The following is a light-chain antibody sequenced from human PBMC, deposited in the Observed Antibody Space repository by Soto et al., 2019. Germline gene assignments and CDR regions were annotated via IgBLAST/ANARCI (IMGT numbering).Light chain of an antibody. V-gene: IGKV3-11*01. J-gene: IGKJ4*01. Sequence: EIVLTQSPATLSLAPGERATLSCRASQSVFSFLAWYQQKPGQAPRLLIYDASNRAAGIPDRFSGSGSGTVFPITISSLEPEDAAVYYCLQRSYWPSFGGGTKVEIK. CDR3: LQRSYWPS. CDR2: DAS. CDR1: QSVFSF.